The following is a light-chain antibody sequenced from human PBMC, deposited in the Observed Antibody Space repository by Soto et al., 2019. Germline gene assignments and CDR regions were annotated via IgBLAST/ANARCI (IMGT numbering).Light chain of an antibody. CDR1: QNVRTNN. CDR3: QQYNTWTWT. CDR2: GAS. V-gene: IGKV3-15*01. Sequence: EIVLTQSPGTLSLSPGEIVTLSCSASQNVRTNNLARYQQKPGQAPRLLIYGASTWASGIPVRFSGSGSGTDFTLTINSLQSEDFAIYYCQQYNTWTWTFGQGTKVDIK. J-gene: IGKJ1*01.